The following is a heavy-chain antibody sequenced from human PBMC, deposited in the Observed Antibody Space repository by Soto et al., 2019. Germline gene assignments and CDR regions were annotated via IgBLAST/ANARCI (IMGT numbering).Heavy chain of an antibody. J-gene: IGHJ5*02. CDR3: ARDSEFGFGAPRGFDP. D-gene: IGHD3-3*01. V-gene: IGHV4-31*03. CDR1: GGSISSGGYY. CDR2: IYYSGST. Sequence: SETLSLTCTVSGGSISSGGYYWSWIRQHPGKGLEWIGYIYYSGSTYYNPSLKSRVTISVDTSKNQFSLKLSSVTAADTAVYYCARDSEFGFGAPRGFDPWGQGTLVTVSS.